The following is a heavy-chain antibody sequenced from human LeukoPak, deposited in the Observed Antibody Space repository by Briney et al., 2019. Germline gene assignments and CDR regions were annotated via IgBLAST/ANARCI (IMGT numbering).Heavy chain of an antibody. Sequence: GASVKVSCKASGYTFTSYGISWVRQAPGQGLEWMGWISAYNGNTNYAQKLQGRVTMTTDTSTSTAYMELRSLRSDDTAVYYCARGRITMVRGVIIRKFDYWGQGTLVTVSS. CDR1: GYTFTSYG. CDR2: ISAYNGNT. CDR3: ARGRITMVRGVIIRKFDY. V-gene: IGHV1-18*01. D-gene: IGHD3-10*01. J-gene: IGHJ4*02.